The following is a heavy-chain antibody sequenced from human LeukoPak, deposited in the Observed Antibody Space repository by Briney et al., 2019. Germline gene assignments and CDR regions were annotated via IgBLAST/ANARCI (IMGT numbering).Heavy chain of an antibody. D-gene: IGHD3-10*01. CDR3: ARAMSLYYGSAFDY. V-gene: IGHV3-21*01. J-gene: IGHJ4*02. Sequence: SVKGRFTISRDNAKSSLYLQMDSLRAEDTAVYYCARAMSLYYGSAFDYWGQGTLVTVSS.